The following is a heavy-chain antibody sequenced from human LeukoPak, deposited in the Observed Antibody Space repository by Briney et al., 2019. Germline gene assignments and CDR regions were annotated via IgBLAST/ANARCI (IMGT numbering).Heavy chain of an antibody. CDR1: GFAFSSYA. D-gene: IGHD4-11*01. Sequence: GGSLRLSCAASGFAFSSYAMNWVRQAPGEGLEWISVISGSGGETYYAGSVKGRFTISRDNSKNTVYVELNSLGGDDTAVYYCAKGPNESSNYLFDYWGQGTLVTVSS. CDR3: AKGPNESSNYLFDY. CDR2: ISGSGGET. V-gene: IGHV3-23*01. J-gene: IGHJ4*02.